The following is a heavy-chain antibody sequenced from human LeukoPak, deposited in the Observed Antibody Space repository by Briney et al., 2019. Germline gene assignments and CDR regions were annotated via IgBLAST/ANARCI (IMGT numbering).Heavy chain of an antibody. CDR3: ASGCSSTSCLYQGRFDP. Sequence: PSETLSLTCTVSGGSISSYYWSWIRQPPGKGLEWIGYIYYSGSTNYNPSLKSRVTISVDTSKNQLSLELSSVTAADTAVYYCASGCSSTSCLYQGRFDPWGQGTLVTVSS. CDR2: IYYSGST. CDR1: GGSISSYY. D-gene: IGHD2-2*01. J-gene: IGHJ5*02. V-gene: IGHV4-59*01.